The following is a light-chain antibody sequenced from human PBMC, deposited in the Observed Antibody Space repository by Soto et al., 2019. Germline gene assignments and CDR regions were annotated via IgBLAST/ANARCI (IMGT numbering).Light chain of an antibody. CDR1: TTDIGDYNY. V-gene: IGLV2-14*03. CDR3: SSYSSSSTLI. CDR2: DVT. Sequence: QSVLTQPASVSGSPGQSITISCTGTTTDIGDYNYVSWYQQHPAKAPKLMIFDVTSRPSGVSNRFSGSKSGNTASLTISGLQAEDEADYYCSSYSSSSTLIFGGGTKLTVL. J-gene: IGLJ2*01.